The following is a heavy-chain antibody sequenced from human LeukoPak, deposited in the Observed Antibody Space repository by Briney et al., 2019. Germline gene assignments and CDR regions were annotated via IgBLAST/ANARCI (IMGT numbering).Heavy chain of an antibody. Sequence: GGSLRLSCAASGFTFSSYAMSWVRQAPGKGLEWVSAISGSGGSTYYADSVKGRFTISRDNSKNPLYLQMNSLRAEDTAVYYCAKAFRITGELPDLPDYWGQGTLVTVSS. CDR3: AKAFRITGELPDLPDY. D-gene: IGHD1-26*01. CDR2: ISGSGGST. V-gene: IGHV3-23*01. J-gene: IGHJ4*02. CDR1: GFTFSSYA.